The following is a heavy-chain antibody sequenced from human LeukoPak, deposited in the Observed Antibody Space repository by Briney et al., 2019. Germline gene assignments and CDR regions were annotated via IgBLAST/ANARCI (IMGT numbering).Heavy chain of an antibody. D-gene: IGHD3-10*01. Sequence: ASVKVSCKASGYTFTSYYMHWVRQAPGQGLEWMGIINPSGGSTSYAQKFQGRVTMTRDMSTSTVYMELSSLRSEDTAAYYCARDIYGSGPPVGDTIDYWGQGTLVTVSS. CDR3: ARDIYGSGPPVGDTIDY. CDR1: GYTFTSYY. V-gene: IGHV1-46*01. J-gene: IGHJ4*02. CDR2: INPSGGST.